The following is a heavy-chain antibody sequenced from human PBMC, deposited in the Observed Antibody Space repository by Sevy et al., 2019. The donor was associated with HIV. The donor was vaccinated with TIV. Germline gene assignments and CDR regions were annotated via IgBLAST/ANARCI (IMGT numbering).Heavy chain of an antibody. CDR1: GFDFSNFW. Sequence: GGSLRLSCAASGFDFSNFWMSWVRQAPGKGLEWVANIKKDGSEKYYVDSVKGRFTISRDNAKNSLYLQMNSLRAEDTAVYYCARERSWAYFDSWGQGTLVTVSS. CDR3: ARERSWAYFDS. D-gene: IGHD1-26*01. CDR2: IKKDGSEK. V-gene: IGHV3-7*03. J-gene: IGHJ4*02.